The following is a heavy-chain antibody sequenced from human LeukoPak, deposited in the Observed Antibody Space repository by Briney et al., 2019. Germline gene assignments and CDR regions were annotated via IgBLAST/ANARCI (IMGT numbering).Heavy chain of an antibody. J-gene: IGHJ4*02. CDR1: GFTVTGNY. V-gene: IGHV3-53*01. CDR3: ARAPVVVGPGVFFES. CDR2: IYSSGTP. Sequence: GGSLRLSCVASGFTVTGNYMNWVRQAPGKGLEWVSTIYSSGTPYYADSVKGRFIISRGKSKNTLFLQMNSLRADDTAVYFCARAPVVVGPGVFFESWGQGTLVTVSA. D-gene: IGHD2-21*01.